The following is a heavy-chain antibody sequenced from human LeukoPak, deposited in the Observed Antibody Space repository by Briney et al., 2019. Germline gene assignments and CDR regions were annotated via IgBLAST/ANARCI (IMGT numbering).Heavy chain of an antibody. J-gene: IGHJ6*02. V-gene: IGHV1-8*01. D-gene: IGHD6-13*01. Sequence: ASVKVSCTASGYTFTSYDINWVRQVTGQGLEWMGWMNPNSGNTGYAQKFQGRVTITADESTSTAYMELSSLRSEDTAVYYCAREGIAAAAAEGEYYYGMDVWGQGTTVTVSS. CDR3: AREGIAAAAAEGEYYYGMDV. CDR2: MNPNSGNT. CDR1: GYTFTSYD.